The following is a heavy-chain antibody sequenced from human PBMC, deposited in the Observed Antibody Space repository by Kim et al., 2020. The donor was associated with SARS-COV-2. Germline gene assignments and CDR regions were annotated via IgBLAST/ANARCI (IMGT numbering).Heavy chain of an antibody. J-gene: IGHJ2*01. CDR2: IYYSGST. D-gene: IGHD5-18*01. CDR1: GGSVSSGSYY. Sequence: SETLSLTCTVSGGSVSSGSYYWSWIRQPPGKGLEWIGYIYYSGSTNYNPSLKSRVTISVDTSKNQFSLKLSSVTAADTAVYYCARAATVDTAYSRYWYFGLCGRGTLVTVSS. CDR3: ARAATVDTAYSRYWYFGL. V-gene: IGHV4-61*01.